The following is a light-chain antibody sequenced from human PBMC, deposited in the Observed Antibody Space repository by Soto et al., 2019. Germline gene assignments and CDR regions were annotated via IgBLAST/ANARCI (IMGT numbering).Light chain of an antibody. V-gene: IGKV3-20*01. CDR3: QQFGSSPRFT. CDR2: AAS. J-gene: IGKJ3*01. Sequence: EIVLTQSPGTLSLSPGERATLSCRASQSINNRYLAWYQQKPGQAPRLLIYAASSRANGIPDRFSGSGSGTDFTLTISRLEPEDFALYYCQQFGSSPRFTFGPGTKVDIK. CDR1: QSINNRY.